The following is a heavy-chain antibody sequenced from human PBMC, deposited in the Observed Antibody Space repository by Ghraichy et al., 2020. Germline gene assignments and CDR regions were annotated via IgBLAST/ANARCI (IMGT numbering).Heavy chain of an antibody. CDR1: GYTFTGYY. V-gene: IGHV1-2*02. D-gene: IGHD2-2*02. CDR2: INPNSGGT. J-gene: IGHJ6*02. CDR3: AIGEVYCSSTSCYTTEHGMHV. Sequence: ASVKVSCKASGYTFTGYYMHWVRQAPGQGLEWMGWINPNSGGTNYAQKFQGRVTMTRDTSISTAYMELSRLRSDDTAVYYCAIGEVYCSSTSCYTTEHGMHVRRPGAMVTV.